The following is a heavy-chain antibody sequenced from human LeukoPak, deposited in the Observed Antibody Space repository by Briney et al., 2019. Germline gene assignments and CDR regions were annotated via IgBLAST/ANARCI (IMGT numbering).Heavy chain of an antibody. CDR3: SRIKYGGNSGYHFDY. D-gene: IGHD4-23*01. J-gene: IGHJ4*02. V-gene: IGHV3-23*01. Sequence: GGSLRLSCPASGFNFNYFAMSWIRQAPGKRLEWVSTIGDSGSGGSYADSVRGRFTISRDNSKNMVYLQMYSLRVDDSAVYYCSRIKYGGNSGYHFDYWGQGTLVTVSS. CDR1: GFNFNYFA. CDR2: IGDSGSGG.